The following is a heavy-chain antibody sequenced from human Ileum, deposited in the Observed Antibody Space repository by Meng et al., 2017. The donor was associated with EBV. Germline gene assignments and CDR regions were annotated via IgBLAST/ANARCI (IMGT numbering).Heavy chain of an antibody. D-gene: IGHD1-26*01. CDR3: ARNSESGSYIDY. CDR2: IYYSGTT. Sequence: QVQLHGTGPGLVKPSHTLPHTCAVSGYSISTTNWWGWIRQPPGKGLEWIGHIYYSGTTYNNPSLKSRVTMSIDPSKNQFSLKLSSVTAVDTAVYYCARNSESGSYIDYWGLGTLVTVSS. CDR1: GYSISTTNW. V-gene: IGHV4-28*01. J-gene: IGHJ4*02.